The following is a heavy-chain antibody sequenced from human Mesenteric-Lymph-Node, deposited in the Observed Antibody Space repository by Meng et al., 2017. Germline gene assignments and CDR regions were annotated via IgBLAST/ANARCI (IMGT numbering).Heavy chain of an antibody. D-gene: IGHD3-10*01. J-gene: IGHJ6*02. CDR2: ISSSSSYI. CDR1: GFTFSSYS. Sequence: GESLKISCAASGFTFSSYSMNWVRQAPGKGLEWVSSISSSSSYIYYADSVKGRFTISRDNAKNSLYLQMNSLRAEDTAVYYCARDWMVRGKPYYGMDVWGQGTTVTVSS. V-gene: IGHV3-21*01. CDR3: ARDWMVRGKPYYGMDV.